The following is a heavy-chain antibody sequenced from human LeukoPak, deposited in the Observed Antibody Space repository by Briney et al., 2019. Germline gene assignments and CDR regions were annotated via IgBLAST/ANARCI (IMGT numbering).Heavy chain of an antibody. J-gene: IGHJ6*03. CDR2: ISGSGGST. D-gene: IGHD5-18*01. CDR3: AKAGDTAMPAYYYYYYMDV. CDR1: GFTFSSYA. V-gene: IGHV3-23*01. Sequence: GGSLRLSCAASGFTFSSYAMSWVRQAPGKGLEWVSAISGSGGSTYYADSVKGRFTISRDNSKNTLYLQMNSLRAEDTAVYYCAKAGDTAMPAYYYYYYMDVWGKGTTVTVSS.